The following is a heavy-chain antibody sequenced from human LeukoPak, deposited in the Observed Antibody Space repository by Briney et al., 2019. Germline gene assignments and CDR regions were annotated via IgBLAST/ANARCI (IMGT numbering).Heavy chain of an antibody. CDR3: ARVDTAMAREVDY. J-gene: IGHJ4*02. CDR2: IYPGDSDT. V-gene: IGHV5-51*01. CDR1: GYSFTSYW. Sequence: GESLQISCKGSGYSFTSYWIGWVRPMPGKGLEWMGIIYPGDSDTRYSPSFQGQVTISADKSISTAYLQWSSLKASDTAMYYCARVDTAMAREVDYWGQGTLVTVSS. D-gene: IGHD5-18*01.